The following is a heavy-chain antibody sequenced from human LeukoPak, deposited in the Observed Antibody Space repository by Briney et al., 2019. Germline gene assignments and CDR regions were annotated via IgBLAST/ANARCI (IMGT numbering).Heavy chain of an antibody. CDR1: GFTVSNNY. CDR3: STGAHYYGS. V-gene: IGHV3-53*01. D-gene: IGHD3-10*01. Sequence: GGSLRLSCAAYGFTVSNNYMSWVRQAPGKGLEWASFIYNDDTKDYADSVRGRFTISRDNSENTLYLQMDILRAEDTAVYYCSTGAHYYGSWGQGTLVTVSS. J-gene: IGHJ4*02. CDR2: IYNDDTK.